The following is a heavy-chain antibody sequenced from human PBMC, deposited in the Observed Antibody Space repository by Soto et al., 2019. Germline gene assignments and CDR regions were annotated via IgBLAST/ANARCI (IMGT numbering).Heavy chain of an antibody. J-gene: IGHJ4*02. CDR1: VITFGSRA. V-gene: IGHV3-23*01. CDR2: ITDTGGDT. Sequence: VGSLRLSCVSSVITFGSRAMSCVRHAPGEWLEWVSTITDTGGDTKYADSVRGRFTMSRDNSKKTLYLQMNSLRVEDSALYYCARGSTDSYPGSRIFNFLGRGTLVIVSS. CDR3: ARGSTDSYPGSRIFNF. D-gene: IGHD3-10*01.